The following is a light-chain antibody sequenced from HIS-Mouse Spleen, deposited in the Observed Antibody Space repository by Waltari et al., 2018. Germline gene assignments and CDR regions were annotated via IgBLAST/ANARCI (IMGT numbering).Light chain of an antibody. Sequence: EIVLTQSPGPLSLSPGERATLSCRASQSVSSSYLAWYQQKPGQAPRLPIYGASSRATGIPDRFSGSGSGTDFTLTISRLEPEDFAVYYCQQYGSSPPYTFGQGTKLEIK. CDR3: QQYGSSPPYT. V-gene: IGKV3-20*01. CDR2: GAS. CDR1: QSVSSSY. J-gene: IGKJ2*01.